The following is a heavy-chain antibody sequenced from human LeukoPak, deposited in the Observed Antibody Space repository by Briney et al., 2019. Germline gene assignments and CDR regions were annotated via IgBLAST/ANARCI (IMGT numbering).Heavy chain of an antibody. J-gene: IGHJ4*02. CDR2: ISAYNGNT. Sequence: ASVKVSCKASGYTLTSCGISWVRQAPGQGLEWMGWISAYNGNTSYAQNLQGRVTMTTDTFTSTAYMELRSLRSDDTAVYYCARDRAAAAGDFDYWGQGTLVTVSS. D-gene: IGHD6-13*01. CDR1: GYTLTSCG. CDR3: ARDRAAAAGDFDY. V-gene: IGHV1-18*01.